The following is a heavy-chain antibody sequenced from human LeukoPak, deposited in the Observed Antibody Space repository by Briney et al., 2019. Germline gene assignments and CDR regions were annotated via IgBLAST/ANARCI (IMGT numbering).Heavy chain of an antibody. CDR2: IYSDYSGGST. CDR1: GFSVSSNY. J-gene: IGHJ4*02. V-gene: IGHV3-53*01. Sequence: QAGGSLRLSCAASGFSVSSNYMTWVRQAPGKGLEWVSIIYSDYSGGSTYYVDSVKGRFTISRDNSKNMLYLQMNSLRAEDTAVYSCARGTVTAPDYWGQGTLVTVSS. D-gene: IGHD4-17*01. CDR3: ARGTVTAPDY.